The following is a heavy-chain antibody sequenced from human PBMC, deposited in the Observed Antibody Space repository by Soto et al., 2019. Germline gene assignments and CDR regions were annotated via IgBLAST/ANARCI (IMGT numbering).Heavy chain of an antibody. Sequence: EVQLLESGGGLVQPGGSLRLSCAASGFTFSSYAMNWVRQAPGKGLEWVSAISGGGGSTYYADSVKGRFTISRDNSKNTLSLQMNSLRAEDTAIYYCAKRSGYNSGPGDYWGQGTLVTVSS. D-gene: IGHD6-19*01. CDR3: AKRSGYNSGPGDY. CDR1: GFTFSSYA. CDR2: ISGGGGST. V-gene: IGHV3-23*01. J-gene: IGHJ4*02.